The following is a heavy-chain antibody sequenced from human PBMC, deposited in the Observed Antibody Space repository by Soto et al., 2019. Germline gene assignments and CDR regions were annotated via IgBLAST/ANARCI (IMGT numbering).Heavy chain of an antibody. CDR1: GGSISSSNW. Sequence: QVQLQESGPGLVKPSGTLSLTCAVSGGSISSSNWWSWVRQPPGKGLEWIGEIYHSGSTNYNPSLKSRVARSVHTSKNQLALRLGSVTAAGTALYYCARDALAPDYGDYLGYWGQGTLVTVSS. CDR2: IYHSGST. CDR3: ARDALAPDYGDYLGY. J-gene: IGHJ4*02. V-gene: IGHV4-4*02. D-gene: IGHD4-17*01.